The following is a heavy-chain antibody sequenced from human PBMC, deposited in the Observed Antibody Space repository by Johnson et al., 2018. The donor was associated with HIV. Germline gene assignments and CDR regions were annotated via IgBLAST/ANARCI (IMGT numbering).Heavy chain of an antibody. CDR3: VIERSNYILTCVASFHI. Sequence: QVQLVESGGGLVQPGGSLRLSCVASGFTFSDYYMHWIRQAPRKGLEWVACIGSNGSTIDYADSVKGRFTISRDNAKNSLYLQMNSLRAEDTAVYYCVIERSNYILTCVASFHICGQGTMVTLSS. J-gene: IGHJ3*02. CDR1: GFTFSDYY. V-gene: IGHV3-11*01. D-gene: IGHD3-9*01. CDR2: IGSNGSTI.